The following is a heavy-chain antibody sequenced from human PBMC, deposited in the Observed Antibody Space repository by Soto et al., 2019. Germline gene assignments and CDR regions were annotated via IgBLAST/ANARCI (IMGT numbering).Heavy chain of an antibody. Sequence: GGSLRLSCEASGFSVSGYSMNWVRQSPGKGLEWLAYITIVTGNIVYADSVKGRFTISTDSAKNSVFLQMNSLRDEDTAVYYCVRHRDLDRDMVHGEFWGQGTLVTVSS. V-gene: IGHV3-48*02. CDR2: ITIVTGNI. J-gene: IGHJ4*01. CDR3: VRHRDLDRDMVHGEF. CDR1: GFSVSGYS. D-gene: IGHD5-18*01.